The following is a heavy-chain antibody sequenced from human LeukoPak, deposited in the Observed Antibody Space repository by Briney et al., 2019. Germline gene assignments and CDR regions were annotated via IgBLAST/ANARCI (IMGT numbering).Heavy chain of an antibody. CDR1: GFTFSGSA. Sequence: PGGSLRLSCAASGFTFSGSAMHWVRQASGKGLEWVGRIRSKANSYATAYAASVKGRFTISRDDSKSTAYLQMNSLKTEDTAVYYCTRHAIVGATMTTYWGQGTLVTVSS. D-gene: IGHD1-26*01. CDR3: TRHAIVGATMTTY. CDR2: IRSKANSYAT. J-gene: IGHJ4*02. V-gene: IGHV3-73*01.